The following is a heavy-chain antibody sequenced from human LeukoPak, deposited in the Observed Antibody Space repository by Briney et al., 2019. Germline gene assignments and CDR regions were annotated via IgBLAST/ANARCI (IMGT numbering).Heavy chain of an antibody. Sequence: GASVKVSCKASGYTFTSYAMHWVRQAPGQRLEWMGWINAGNGNTKYSQKFQGRVTITRDTSASTAYMELSSLRSEDTAVYYCARDSFQQLVTEFDYYYYYMDVWGKGTTVTVSS. CDR2: INAGNGNT. D-gene: IGHD6-6*01. CDR3: ARDSFQQLVTEFDYYYYYMDV. J-gene: IGHJ6*03. CDR1: GYTFTSYA. V-gene: IGHV1-3*01.